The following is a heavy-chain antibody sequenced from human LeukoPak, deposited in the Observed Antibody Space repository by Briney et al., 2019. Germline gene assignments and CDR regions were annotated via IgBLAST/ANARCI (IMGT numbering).Heavy chain of an antibody. Sequence: ASVKVSCKASGYTFTSYGISWVRQAPGQGLEWMGWISAYNGNTNYAQKLQGRVTMTTDTSTSTAYMELRSLRSDDTAVYYCARVPSGSGPFYYYYGRDVWGQGTTVTVSS. CDR1: GYTFTSYG. CDR3: ARVPSGSGPFYYYYGRDV. CDR2: ISAYNGNT. J-gene: IGHJ6*02. D-gene: IGHD3-10*01. V-gene: IGHV1-18*01.